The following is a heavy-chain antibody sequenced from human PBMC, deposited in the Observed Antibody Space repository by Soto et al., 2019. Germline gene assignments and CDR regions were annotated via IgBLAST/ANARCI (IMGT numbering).Heavy chain of an antibody. Sequence: SETLSLTCTVSGGSISSGGYYWSWIRQHPGKGLEWIGYIYYSGSTYYNPSLKSRVTISVDTSKNQFSLKLSSVTAADTAVYYCARDQSLDILTGYPRCDAFDIWGQGTMVTVSS. CDR2: IYYSGST. CDR3: ARDQSLDILTGYPRCDAFDI. D-gene: IGHD3-9*01. CDR1: GGSISSGGYY. V-gene: IGHV4-31*03. J-gene: IGHJ3*02.